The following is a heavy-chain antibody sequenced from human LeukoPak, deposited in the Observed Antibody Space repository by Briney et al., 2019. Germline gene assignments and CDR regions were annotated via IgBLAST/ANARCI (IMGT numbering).Heavy chain of an antibody. Sequence: GGSLRLSCAASGFTFSNYWVHWVRQAPGKGLVWVSRINRVGTITKYADSVKGRFTVSRDNAKNTLNLQMNSLRAEDTAVYYCARDKKSGESSEIDYWGQGTLVTVSS. CDR2: INRVGTIT. CDR3: ARDKKSGESSEIDY. J-gene: IGHJ4*02. D-gene: IGHD3-10*01. V-gene: IGHV3-74*03. CDR1: GFTFSNYW.